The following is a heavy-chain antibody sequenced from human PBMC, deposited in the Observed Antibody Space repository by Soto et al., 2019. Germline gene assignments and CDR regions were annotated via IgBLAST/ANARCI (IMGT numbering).Heavy chain of an antibody. CDR3: AKDLWDIVVVVAATPVPFGY. CDR1: GFTFSSYA. D-gene: IGHD2-15*01. J-gene: IGHJ4*02. CDR2: ISGSGGSI. V-gene: IGHV3-23*01. Sequence: EVQLLESGGGLVQPGGSLRLSCAASGFTFSSYAMSWVRQAPGKGLEWVSAISGSGGSIYYADSVKGRFTISRDNSKTTKYLQMNSLKAADTAVYYCAKDLWDIVVVVAATPVPFGYLGQGTLVTVSS.